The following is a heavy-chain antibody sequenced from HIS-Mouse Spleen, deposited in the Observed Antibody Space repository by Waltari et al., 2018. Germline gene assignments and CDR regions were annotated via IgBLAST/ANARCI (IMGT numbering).Heavy chain of an antibody. CDR3: ARTNLNCTNGVCYTGDAFDI. V-gene: IGHV1-8*01. D-gene: IGHD2-8*01. CDR1: GYTFTSYD. CDR2: MNPNSGNT. Sequence: QVQLVQSGAEVKKPGASVKVSCKASGYTFTSYDINWVRQATGQGLEWMGGMNPNSGNTGYEQRFQGRVTMTRNTSISTAYMELSSLRSEDTAVYYCARTNLNCTNGVCYTGDAFDIWGQGTMVTVSS. J-gene: IGHJ3*02.